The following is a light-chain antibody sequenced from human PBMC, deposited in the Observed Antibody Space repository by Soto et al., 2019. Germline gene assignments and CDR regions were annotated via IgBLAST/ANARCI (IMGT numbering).Light chain of an antibody. CDR2: AAS. J-gene: IGKJ1*01. CDR1: HTIMTY. Sequence: DIQMTQSPSSLSASAGDEVTITCRASHTIMTYLNWYQLKPGKPPRLLIYAASSLQSGVPSRFSGSGSGTDFTLTINSLQPEDFATYSCQQSYNSPQTFGQGTKVEIK. CDR3: QQSYNSPQT. V-gene: IGKV1-39*01.